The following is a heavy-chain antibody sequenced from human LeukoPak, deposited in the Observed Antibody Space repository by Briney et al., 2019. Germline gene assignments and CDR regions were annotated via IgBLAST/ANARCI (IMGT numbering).Heavy chain of an antibody. CDR1: AFTFSDCE. J-gene: IGHJ4*02. CDR2: IKQDGSER. D-gene: IGHD3-10*01. CDR3: ARAGSHWHYVY. V-gene: IGHV3-7*01. Sequence: TGGSLRLSSAASAFTFSDCEMNWVRQSPTKGLEWVANIKQDGSERYYVDSVKGRITISRDNAKNSLSLQMNNLRVEDTAVYYCARAGSHWHYVYWGQGTVVTVSS.